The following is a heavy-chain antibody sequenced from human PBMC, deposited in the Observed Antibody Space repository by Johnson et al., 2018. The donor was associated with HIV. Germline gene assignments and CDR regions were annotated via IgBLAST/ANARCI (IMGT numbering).Heavy chain of an antibody. Sequence: VQLVESGGGLVKPGGSLRLSCAASGFTFDDYDMSWVRQAPGKGLEWVSGINWNGGRTGYADSVKGRFTISRDNVKNSLYLQMNSLRVEDTALYYCAKASPGGAFDIWGQGTMVTVSS. V-gene: IGHV3-20*04. CDR1: GFTFDDYD. J-gene: IGHJ3*02. D-gene: IGHD4-23*01. CDR2: INWNGGRT. CDR3: AKASPGGAFDI.